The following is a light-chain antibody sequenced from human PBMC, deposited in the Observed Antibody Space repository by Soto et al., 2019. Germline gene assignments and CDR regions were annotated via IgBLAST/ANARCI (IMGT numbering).Light chain of an antibody. CDR2: KAS. Sequence: DIPMTQSPSTLSASVGDRVTITCRASQSIGSWLAWYQQKPGKAPNLLIYKASSLESGVPSRFSGRGSRTEFTLTISSLQPDDFATYYCQQYDVYPYTFGQGTKLEIK. CDR3: QQYDVYPYT. CDR1: QSIGSW. V-gene: IGKV1-5*03. J-gene: IGKJ2*01.